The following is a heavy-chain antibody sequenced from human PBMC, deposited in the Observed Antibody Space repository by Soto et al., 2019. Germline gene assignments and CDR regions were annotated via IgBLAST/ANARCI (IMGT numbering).Heavy chain of an antibody. V-gene: IGHV3-23*01. Sequence: GGSLRLSCAASGFPFSTYAMNWVRQAPGKGLEWVSTISGSGGSTYYADSVKGRFTISRDNSKSTVYLQMNSLRAEDTAVYYCTPWFGEFSSWGQGTLVTVSS. J-gene: IGHJ5*02. CDR3: TPWFGEFSS. D-gene: IGHD3-10*01. CDR1: GFPFSTYA. CDR2: ISGSGGST.